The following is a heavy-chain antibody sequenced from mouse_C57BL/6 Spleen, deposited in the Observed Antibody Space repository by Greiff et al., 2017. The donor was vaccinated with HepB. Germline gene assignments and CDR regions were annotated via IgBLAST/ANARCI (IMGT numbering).Heavy chain of an antibody. J-gene: IGHJ2*01. CDR3: AREDYGSRFDY. CDR2: IYPGDGDT. V-gene: IGHV1-82*01. CDR1: GYAFSSSW. D-gene: IGHD1-1*01. Sequence: VQLQQSGPELVKPGASVKISCKASGYAFSSSWMNWVKQRPGKGLEWIGRIYPGDGDTNYNGKFKGKATLTADKSSSTAYTQLSSLTSEDSAVYFCAREDYGSRFDYWGQGTTLTVSS.